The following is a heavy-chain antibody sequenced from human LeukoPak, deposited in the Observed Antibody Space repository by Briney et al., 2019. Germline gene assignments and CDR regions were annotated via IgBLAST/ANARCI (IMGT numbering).Heavy chain of an antibody. V-gene: IGHV3-21*01. CDR1: GFTFSSYS. D-gene: IGHD6-6*01. Sequence: GGSLRLSCAASGFTFSSYSMNWVRQAPGKGLEWVSSISSSSSYIYYSDSVQGRFTISRDNAKNSLYLQMNSLRAEDTAVYYCARDSGSSSSAIGYWGQGTLVTVSS. CDR3: ARDSGSSSSAIGY. J-gene: IGHJ4*02. CDR2: ISSSSSYI.